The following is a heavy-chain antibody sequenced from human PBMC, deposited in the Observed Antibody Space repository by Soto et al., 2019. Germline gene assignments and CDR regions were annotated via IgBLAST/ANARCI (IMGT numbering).Heavy chain of an antibody. V-gene: IGHV1-18*04. Sequence: LVQSGAEAKKPGTSVKVSCKASEYTFSTSPLSWVRQAPGQGLEWMGWIKAYSGSTNYAPKLQGRVTMTTDTSASTDYLELRSLTSDDTAMYYCAIADYGDDDYFGQGTLFTVSS. CDR1: EYTFSTSP. CDR2: IKAYSGST. CDR3: AIADYGDDDY. D-gene: IGHD4-17*01. J-gene: IGHJ4*02.